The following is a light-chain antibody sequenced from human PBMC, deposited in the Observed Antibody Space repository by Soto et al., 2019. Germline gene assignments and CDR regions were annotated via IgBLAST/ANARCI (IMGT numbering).Light chain of an antibody. J-gene: IGLJ2*01. CDR2: EVS. V-gene: IGLV2-14*01. CDR3: SSYTCSLTL. Sequence: QSALTQPASVSGSPGQSITISCTGTSSDVGDYKYVSWYQQHPGKAPKLMIYEVSNRPSGVSNRFSGSKSGNTASLTISGLQAEDEADYYCSSYTCSLTLFGGGNKLTVL. CDR1: SSDVGDYKY.